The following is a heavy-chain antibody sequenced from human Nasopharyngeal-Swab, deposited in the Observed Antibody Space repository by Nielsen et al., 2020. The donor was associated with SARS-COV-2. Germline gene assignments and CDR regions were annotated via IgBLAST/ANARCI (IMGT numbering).Heavy chain of an antibody. CDR1: GASISSSNYY. Sequence: SETLSLTCTVSGASISSSNYYWGWIRQPPGQGLEWIGTIYYSGYTYFNPSLKSRVTMSVDTSKHQFSLNLSPVTAADTALYYCARHSSGWSFDYWDHGTLVTVSS. J-gene: IGHJ4*01. D-gene: IGHD6-19*01. CDR3: ARHSSGWSFDY. V-gene: IGHV4-39*01. CDR2: IYYSGYT.